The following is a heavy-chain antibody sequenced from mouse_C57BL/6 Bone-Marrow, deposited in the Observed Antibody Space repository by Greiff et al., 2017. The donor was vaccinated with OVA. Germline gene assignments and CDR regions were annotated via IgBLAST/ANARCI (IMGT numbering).Heavy chain of an antibody. V-gene: IGHV1-55*01. D-gene: IGHD2-2*01. CDR2: IYPGSGST. Sequence: VQLQQPGAELVKPGASAKMSCKASGYTFTSYWITWVKQRPGQGLEWIGDIYPGSGSTNYNEKFKSKASLTVGTSSSTAYMPLSSLTSEDSAIYYCARGTMVTEYYFGNWGQSATLTVTS. CDR1: GYTFTSYW. J-gene: IGHJ2*01. CDR3: ARGTMVTEYYFGN.